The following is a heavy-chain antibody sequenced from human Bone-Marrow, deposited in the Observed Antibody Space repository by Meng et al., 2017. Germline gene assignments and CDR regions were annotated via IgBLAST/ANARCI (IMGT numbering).Heavy chain of an antibody. Sequence: GESLKISCAASGFTLRNHWMHWVRQAPGKGLEWVSRIKSDGSSTSYVDSVKGRFTISRDNTKNTLYLQMNSLKSEDTAVYYCTRADYGGKGVWGQGTLVTVSS. CDR1: GFTLRNHW. CDR2: IKSDGSST. J-gene: IGHJ4*02. D-gene: IGHD4-23*01. CDR3: TRADYGGKGV. V-gene: IGHV3-74*01.